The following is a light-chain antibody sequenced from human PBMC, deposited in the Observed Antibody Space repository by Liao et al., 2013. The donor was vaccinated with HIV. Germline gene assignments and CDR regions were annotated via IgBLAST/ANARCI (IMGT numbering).Light chain of an antibody. CDR1: KLGNEY. V-gene: IGLV3-1*01. Sequence: SYELTQPPSVSVSPGQTASITCSGDKLGNEYGCWYQQKPGQSPVLVIYQDTQRPSGIPERFSGSNSGNTATLTISGTQAMDEADYYCQAWDSSISYVFGTGTKVTVL. CDR3: QAWDSSISYV. CDR2: QDT. J-gene: IGLJ1*01.